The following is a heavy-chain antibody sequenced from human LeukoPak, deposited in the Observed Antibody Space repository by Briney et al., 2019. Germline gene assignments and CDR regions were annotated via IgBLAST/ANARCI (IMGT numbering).Heavy chain of an antibody. CDR2: ISGSGGST. D-gene: IGHD5-18*01. Sequence: QPGGSLRLSCAASGFTFSSYAMSWVRQAPGKGLEWVSAISGSGGSTYYADSVKGRFTISRDNSKNTLYLQMNSLRAEDTALYYCAKGGYSSGYTFDYWGQGTLVTVSS. V-gene: IGHV3-23*01. CDR3: AKGGYSSGYTFDY. CDR1: GFTFSSYA. J-gene: IGHJ4*02.